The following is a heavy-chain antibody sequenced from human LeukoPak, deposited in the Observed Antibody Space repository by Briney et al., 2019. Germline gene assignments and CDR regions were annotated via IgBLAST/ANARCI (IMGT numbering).Heavy chain of an antibody. CDR2: ISYDGSNK. J-gene: IGHJ4*02. V-gene: IGHV3-30*18. Sequence: PGGSLRLSCAASGFTFSSYGMHWVRQAPGKGLEWVAVISYDGSNKYYADSVKGRFTISRDNSKNTLYLQMNSLRAEDAAVYYCAKDPPLGDSSGYLGYWGQGTLVTVSS. CDR3: AKDPPLGDSSGYLGY. D-gene: IGHD3-22*01. CDR1: GFTFSSYG.